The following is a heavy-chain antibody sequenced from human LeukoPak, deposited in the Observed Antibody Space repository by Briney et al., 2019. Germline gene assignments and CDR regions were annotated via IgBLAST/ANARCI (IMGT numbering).Heavy chain of an antibody. CDR1: GGSFSGYY. V-gene: IGHV4-34*01. J-gene: IGHJ4*02. CDR2: INHSGST. Sequence: SETLSLTCAVYGGSFSGYYWSWIRQPPGKGLEWIGEINHSGSTYYNSSLKSRVTISVDTTTNQFSLKLSSVTAEDTAVYYCARGERQWLVLSFDYWGQGTLVTVSS. D-gene: IGHD6-19*01. CDR3: ARGERQWLVLSFDY.